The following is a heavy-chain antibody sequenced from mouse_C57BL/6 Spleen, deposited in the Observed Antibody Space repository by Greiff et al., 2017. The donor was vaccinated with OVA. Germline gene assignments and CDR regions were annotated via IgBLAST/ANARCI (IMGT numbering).Heavy chain of an antibody. J-gene: IGHJ4*01. CDR1: GYTFTSYW. CDR2: INPSSGYT. V-gene: IGHV1-7*01. D-gene: IGHD3-2*02. Sequence: QVQLKQSGAELAKPGASVKLSCKASGYTFTSYWMHWVKQRPGQGLEWIGYINPSSGYTKYNQKFKDKATLTADKYSSTAYMQLSSLTYEDSAVYYCARGDSSGEYAMDYWGQGTSVTVSS. CDR3: ARGDSSGEYAMDY.